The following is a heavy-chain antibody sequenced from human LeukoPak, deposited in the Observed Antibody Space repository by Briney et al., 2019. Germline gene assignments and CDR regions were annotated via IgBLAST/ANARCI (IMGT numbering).Heavy chain of an antibody. CDR1: GFTFSSYS. Sequence: GGSLRLSCAASGFTFSSYSMNWVRQAPGKGLEWVSYISSSSSTIYYADSVKGRFTISRDNAKNSLYLQMNSLRVEDTAVYYCARENYYGGGISPGKFDYGGQGTLVTVSS. CDR2: ISSSSSTI. V-gene: IGHV3-48*01. D-gene: IGHD3-10*01. J-gene: IGHJ4*02. CDR3: ARENYYGGGISPGKFDY.